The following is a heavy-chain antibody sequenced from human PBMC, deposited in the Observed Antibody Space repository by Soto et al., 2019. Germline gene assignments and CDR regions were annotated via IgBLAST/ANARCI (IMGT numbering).Heavy chain of an antibody. V-gene: IGHV1-8*01. CDR1: GYTFTSYD. CDR3: ARGRYFDWLLSSYYYYYYYMDV. D-gene: IGHD3-9*01. Sequence: ASVKVSCKASGYTFTSYDINWVRQATGQGLEWMGWMNPNSGNTGYAQKFQGRVTMTRNTSISTAYMELGSLRSEDTAVYYCARGRYFDWLLSSYYYYYYYMDVWGKGTTVTVSS. J-gene: IGHJ6*03. CDR2: MNPNSGNT.